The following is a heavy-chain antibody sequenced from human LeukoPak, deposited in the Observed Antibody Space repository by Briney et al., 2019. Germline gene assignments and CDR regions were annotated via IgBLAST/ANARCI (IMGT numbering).Heavy chain of an antibody. D-gene: IGHD2-8*02. J-gene: IGHJ3*02. Sequence: PGRSLRLSCAASGFTFSSYGMHWVRQAPGKGLEWVPVLWYDGSNKYYADSVKGRFTISRDNSKNTLYLQMNSLRAEDTAVYYCAREIGTGYHFDIWGQGTMVTVSS. CDR3: AREIGTGYHFDI. CDR2: LWYDGSNK. CDR1: GFTFSSYG. V-gene: IGHV3-33*08.